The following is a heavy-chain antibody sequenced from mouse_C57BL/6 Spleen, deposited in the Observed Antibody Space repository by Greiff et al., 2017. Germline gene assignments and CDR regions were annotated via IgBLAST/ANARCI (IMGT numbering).Heavy chain of an antibody. V-gene: IGHV1-69*01. CDR3: ARMGGRGYFGY. CDR2: IDPSDSYT. CDR1: GYTFTSYW. Sequence: VQLQQSGAELVMPGASVKLSCKASGYTFTSYWMHWVKQRPGQGLEWIGEIDPSDSYTNYNQKFKGKSTLTVDKSSSTAYMQLSSLTSEDSAVYYCARMGGRGYFGYWGQGTTLTVSS. D-gene: IGHD6-1*01. J-gene: IGHJ2*01.